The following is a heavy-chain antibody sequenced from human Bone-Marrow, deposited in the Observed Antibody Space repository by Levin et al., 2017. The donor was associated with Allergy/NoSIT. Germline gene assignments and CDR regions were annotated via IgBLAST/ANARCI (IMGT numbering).Heavy chain of an antibody. CDR3: ARAGSHCTSITCYSYFDY. Sequence: HPGGSLRLSCAASGFTFSSYWMHWVRQAPGKGLVWVSRIDNDGGRISYADSVEGRFTISRDNAKNTLYLQMKSLRAEDTAVYYCARAGSHCTSITCYSYFDYWGQGTQVTVAS. D-gene: IGHD2-2*01. CDR2: IDNDGGRI. J-gene: IGHJ4*02. CDR1: GFTFSSYW. V-gene: IGHV3-74*01.